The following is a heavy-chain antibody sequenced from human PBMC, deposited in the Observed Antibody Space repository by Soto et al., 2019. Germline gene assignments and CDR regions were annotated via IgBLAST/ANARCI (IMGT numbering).Heavy chain of an antibody. Sequence: GGSLRLSCAASGFSVSDYAMSWVRQAPGKGLEWVSSISGSGDGTYYGDSVKGRFTLSRDTSQKTLYLQMNNLRGEDTAVYFCTKSRRSVLMVYGFGGMDXWGRGTTVTV. V-gene: IGHV3-23*01. J-gene: IGHJ6*02. CDR2: ISGSGDGT. CDR1: GFSVSDYA. D-gene: IGHD2-8*01. CDR3: TKSRRSVLMVYGFGGMDX.